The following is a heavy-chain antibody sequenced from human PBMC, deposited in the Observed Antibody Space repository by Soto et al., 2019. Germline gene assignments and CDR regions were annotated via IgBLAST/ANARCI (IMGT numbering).Heavy chain of an antibody. J-gene: IGHJ4*02. D-gene: IGHD6-13*01. V-gene: IGHV3-23*01. Sequence: GGSLRLSCAASGFGFSGYAMSWVRQAPGKGLEWVSGFRGSDSSVYYVDAVRGRFTISRDNSKNTLSLQMDSLRVEDTAVYYCAKGQHGNSFNELDYWGQGTPVTVSS. CDR2: FRGSDSSV. CDR3: AKGQHGNSFNELDY. CDR1: GFGFSGYA.